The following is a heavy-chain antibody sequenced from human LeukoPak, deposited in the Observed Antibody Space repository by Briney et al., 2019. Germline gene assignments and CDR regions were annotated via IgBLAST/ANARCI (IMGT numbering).Heavy chain of an antibody. D-gene: IGHD3-22*01. V-gene: IGHV1-69*05. CDR3: ATNYDSSGYYLQWFDP. CDR2: IIPIFGTA. Sequence: SVKVSCKASGGTFSSYAISWVRQAPGQGLEWMGGIIPIFGTANYAQKFQGRVTITTDESTSTAYMELSSLRSEDTAVYYCATNYDSSGYYLQWFDPWGQGTLVTVSS. CDR1: GGTFSSYA. J-gene: IGHJ5*02.